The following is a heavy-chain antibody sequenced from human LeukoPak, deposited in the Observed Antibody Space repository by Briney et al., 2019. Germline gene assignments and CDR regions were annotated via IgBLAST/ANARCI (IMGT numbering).Heavy chain of an antibody. Sequence: AGGSLRLSCAASGFTFSGSTMHWVRQASGKGLEWVGRIRSKINSYATAYAASVKGRFTISRDDSKNTAYLQMNSLKTEDTAVYYCARGTDQGWFDPWGQGTLVTVSS. D-gene: IGHD2-2*01. CDR3: ARGTDQGWFDP. CDR2: IRSKINSYAT. V-gene: IGHV3-73*01. J-gene: IGHJ5*02. CDR1: GFTFSGST.